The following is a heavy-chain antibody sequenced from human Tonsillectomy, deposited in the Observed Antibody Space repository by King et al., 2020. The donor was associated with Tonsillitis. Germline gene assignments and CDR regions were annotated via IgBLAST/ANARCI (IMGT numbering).Heavy chain of an antibody. D-gene: IGHD6-19*01. CDR1: GYTFTSYG. Sequence: QLVQSGAEVKKPGASVKVSCKASGYTFTSYGISWVRQAPRQGPEWMGWISAYNGNTNYAQNFQGRVTMTTDTSTSTAYLELRSLRSDDTAVYYCARDFEGYGGGWPKFDYGGQGTLVTVSS. V-gene: IGHV1-18*04. CDR2: ISAYNGNT. J-gene: IGHJ4*02. CDR3: ARDFEGYGGGWPKFDY.